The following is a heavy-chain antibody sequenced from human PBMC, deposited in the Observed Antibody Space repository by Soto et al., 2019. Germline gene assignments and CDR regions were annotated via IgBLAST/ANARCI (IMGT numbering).Heavy chain of an antibody. V-gene: IGHV1-69*15. CDR1: GGTFSTSA. CDR2: IIPVFGTA. D-gene: IGHD7-27*01. J-gene: IGHJ4*02. CDR3: ATQLNGDLDF. Sequence: QVQLVQSGAEVRKPGSSVKVSCKASGGTFSTSAMNWVRQAPGRGLEWMGSIIPVFGTATYAQSFQGRLTITADGSTTTGYMELSSLRSEDTAVYYCATQLNGDLDFWGQGTLLIVSS.